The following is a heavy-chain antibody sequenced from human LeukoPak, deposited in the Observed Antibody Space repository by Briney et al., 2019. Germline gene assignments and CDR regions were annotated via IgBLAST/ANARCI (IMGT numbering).Heavy chain of an antibody. CDR1: GASISSGSNY. V-gene: IGHV4-39*01. Sequence: SETLSLTSSVSGASISSGSNYWGWIRQPPGKTLEWIGSIYSSGSTYYNPSLKSRVTISVDTSKNQFSLKLSSVTAADTAVYYCASGYCSSTSCYMTNDYWGQGTLVTVSS. J-gene: IGHJ4*02. CDR3: ASGYCSSTSCYMTNDY. CDR2: IYSSGST. D-gene: IGHD2-2*02.